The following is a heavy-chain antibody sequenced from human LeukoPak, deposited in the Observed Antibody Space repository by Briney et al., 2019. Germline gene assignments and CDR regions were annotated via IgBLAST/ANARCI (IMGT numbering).Heavy chain of an antibody. Sequence: GGSLRLSCAASGFTFSSYSMNWVRQAPGKGLEWVSSISSSSSYIYYADSVKGRFTISRDNSKNTLYLQMNSLRAEDTAVYYRARMARDYGGNLYYFDYWGQGTLVTVSS. CDR1: GFTFSSYS. V-gene: IGHV3-21*04. CDR2: ISSSSSYI. J-gene: IGHJ4*02. D-gene: IGHD4-23*01. CDR3: ARMARDYGGNLYYFDY.